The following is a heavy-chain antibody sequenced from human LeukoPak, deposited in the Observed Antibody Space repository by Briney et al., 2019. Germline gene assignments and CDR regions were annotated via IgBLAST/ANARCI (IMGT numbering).Heavy chain of an antibody. CDR1: GFTFSSHA. CDR2: ISGSGGST. CDR3: AKSVTSIFDY. J-gene: IGHJ4*02. Sequence: TGGSLRLSCAASGFTFSSHAMSWVRQAPGKGPEWVSAISGSGGSTYYADSVKGRFTISRDNSKNTLYLQMNSLRAEDTAVYYCAKSVTSIFDYWGQGTLVTVSS. D-gene: IGHD2-2*01. V-gene: IGHV3-23*01.